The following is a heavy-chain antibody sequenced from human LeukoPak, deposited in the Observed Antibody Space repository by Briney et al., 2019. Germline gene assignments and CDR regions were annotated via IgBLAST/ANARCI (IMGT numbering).Heavy chain of an antibody. CDR2: INPNSGGT. J-gene: IGHJ4*02. V-gene: IGHV1-2*06. CDR1: GYTLTGCY. Sequence: GASVKVSCKASGYTLTGCYMHWVRQAPGQGLEWMGRINPNSGGTNYAQKFQGRVTMTRDTSISTAYMELSRLRSDDTAVYYCARAVAQQLVFDYWGQGTLVTVSS. CDR3: ARAVAQQLVFDY. D-gene: IGHD6-13*01.